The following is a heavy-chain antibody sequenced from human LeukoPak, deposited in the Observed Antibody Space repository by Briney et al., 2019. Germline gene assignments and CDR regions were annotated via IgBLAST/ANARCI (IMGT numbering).Heavy chain of an antibody. CDR3: ARGSPPRRNYDSRGYYSYYFDY. CDR1: GGIFRSYA. Sequence: ASVKVSCKASGGIFRSYAINWVRQAPGQGLEWMGGIIPIFGTVNYAQKLQGRVTMTTDTSTSTVYMELRSLRSDDTAVYYCARGSPPRRNYDSRGYYSYYFDYWGQGTLVTVSS. CDR2: IIPIFGTV. J-gene: IGHJ4*02. D-gene: IGHD3-22*01. V-gene: IGHV1-69*05.